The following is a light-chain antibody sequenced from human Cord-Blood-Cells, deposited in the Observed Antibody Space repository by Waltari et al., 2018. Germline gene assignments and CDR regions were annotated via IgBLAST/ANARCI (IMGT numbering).Light chain of an antibody. V-gene: IGKV1-39*01. CDR1: QSISSY. CDR2: AAS. Sequence: DIQMTQSPSSLSASVGDRVTITVRASQSISSYLNWYQRKPGKAPKLLIYAASSLQSGVPSRVSVIGSWTDFTLTISSLQPEEFATYYCQQSYSTPITFGQGTRLEIK. CDR3: QQSYSTPIT. J-gene: IGKJ5*01.